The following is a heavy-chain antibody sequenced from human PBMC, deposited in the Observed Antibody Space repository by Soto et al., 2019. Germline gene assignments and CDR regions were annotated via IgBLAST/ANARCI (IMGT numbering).Heavy chain of an antibody. D-gene: IGHD2-21*02. Sequence: QVQLQGSGPGLVKPSQTLSLTCTVSGGSISSGGYYWSWIRQHPGKGLEWIGYIYYSGSTYYNPSLKSRVTISVDTSKNQFSLKLSSVTAADTAVYYCARVCGGDCHYGMDVWGQGTTVTVSS. V-gene: IGHV4-31*03. J-gene: IGHJ6*02. CDR2: IYYSGST. CDR1: GGSISSGGYY. CDR3: ARVCGGDCHYGMDV.